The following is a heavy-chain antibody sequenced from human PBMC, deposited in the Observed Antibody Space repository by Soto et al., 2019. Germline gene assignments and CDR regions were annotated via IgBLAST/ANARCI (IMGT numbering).Heavy chain of an antibody. CDR2: ISGSGGST. CDR1: GFSFSSYA. CDR3: AKVLDPYYYDSTGY. J-gene: IGHJ4*02. D-gene: IGHD3-22*01. Sequence: PGGSLRLSCVASGFSFSSYAMSWDRQAPGKGLEWVSAISGSGGSTYYADSVKGRFTIFRDNSKNTLYLQMNSLRAEDTAVYYCAKVLDPYYYDSTGYWGQGTLVTVSS. V-gene: IGHV3-23*01.